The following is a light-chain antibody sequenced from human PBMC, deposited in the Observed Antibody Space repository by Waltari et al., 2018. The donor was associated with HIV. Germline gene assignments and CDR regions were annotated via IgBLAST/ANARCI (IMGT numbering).Light chain of an antibody. CDR3: QQYYSTPT. J-gene: IGKJ5*01. CDR2: EAS. V-gene: IGKV4-1*01. CDR1: ESVLSSSNRVNY. Sequence: DIVLTQSPETLSVSLGERAAIHCKSEESVLSSSNRVNYFAWYQQRPGQPPTLLFSEASSRSSGVPARFTASGSRTDFTLTIDDLQADDVAVYFCQQYYSTPTFGRGTRL.